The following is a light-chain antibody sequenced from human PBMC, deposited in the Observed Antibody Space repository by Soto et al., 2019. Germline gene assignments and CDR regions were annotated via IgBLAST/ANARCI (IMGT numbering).Light chain of an antibody. J-gene: IGKJ2*01. V-gene: IGKV3-20*01. Sequence: EIVLTQSPGTLSLSPGERATLSCRASQSVNNSYLAWFQQKPGQAPRLLIYAASSRATGIPDRFSGSGSGTDFTLTVSRLEPEDFAVYYCQQYGRSPPYTFGQGTKLEIK. CDR2: AAS. CDR3: QQYGRSPPYT. CDR1: QSVNNSY.